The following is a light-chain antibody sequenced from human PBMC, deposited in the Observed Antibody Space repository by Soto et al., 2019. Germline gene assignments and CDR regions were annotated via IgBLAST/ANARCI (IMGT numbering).Light chain of an antibody. CDR3: QQYNSYSPT. Sequence: EIPMPQSPYTLSASAGARVTITCRASQSISSWLAWYQQKPGKAPKLLIYDASSLESGVPSRFSGSGSGTEFTLTISSLQPDDCATYYCQQYNSYSPTFGQGTKVDIK. V-gene: IGKV1-5*01. J-gene: IGKJ1*01. CDR2: DAS. CDR1: QSISSW.